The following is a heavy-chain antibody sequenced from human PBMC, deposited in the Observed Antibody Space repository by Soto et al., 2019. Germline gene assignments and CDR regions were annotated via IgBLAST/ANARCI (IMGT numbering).Heavy chain of an antibody. D-gene: IGHD2-21*02. V-gene: IGHV4-59*01. CDR2: IYYSGST. CDR1: GGSISSYY. Sequence: SETLSLTCTVSGGSISSYYWSWIRQPPGKGLEWIGYIYYSGSTNYNPSLKSRVTISVDTSKNQFSLKLSSVTAADTAVYYCAREGDWGGYCYSSSAFDYWGQGTLVPVSS. J-gene: IGHJ4*02. CDR3: AREGDWGGYCYSSSAFDY.